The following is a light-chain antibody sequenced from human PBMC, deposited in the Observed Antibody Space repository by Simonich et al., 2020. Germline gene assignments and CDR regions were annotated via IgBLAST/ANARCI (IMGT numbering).Light chain of an antibody. CDR3: AAWDDSLSGWV. CDR1: SSTIGSNY. J-gene: IGLJ3*02. CDR2: MNN. V-gene: IGLV1-47*01. Sequence: QSVLTQPPSPSGTPGQRVTISCSGSSSTIGSNYVYWYHQLPGTAPKLLIYMNNQRPSGVPGRFSGSKAGTSASLAISGLRSEDEADYYCAAWDDSLSGWVFGGGTKLTVL.